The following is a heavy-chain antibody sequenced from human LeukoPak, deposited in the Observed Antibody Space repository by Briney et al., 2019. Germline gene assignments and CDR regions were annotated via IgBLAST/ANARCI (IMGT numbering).Heavy chain of an antibody. CDR3: AKASIAVAGLHYFDC. CDR1: GFIFPNYV. V-gene: IGHV3-23*01. CDR2: ISGSGGNT. D-gene: IGHD6-19*01. J-gene: IGHJ4*02. Sequence: GGSLRLSCAASGFIFPNYVMSWVRQAPGKGLEWVSAISGSGGNTYYADSVKGRFTISRDNSKNTLYLQLNSLRAEDTAVYYCAKASIAVAGLHYFDCWGQGTLVTVSS.